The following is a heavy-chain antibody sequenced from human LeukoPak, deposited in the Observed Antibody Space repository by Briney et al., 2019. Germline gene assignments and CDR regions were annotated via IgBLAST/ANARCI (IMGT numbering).Heavy chain of an antibody. CDR2: INHSGST. Sequence: SETLSLTCTVSGGSISSYYWSWIRQPPGKGLEWIGEINHSGSTNYNPSLKSRVTISVDTSKNQFSLKLSSVTAADTAVYYCARPRNCSSTSCYTDFDYWGQGTLVTVSS. CDR1: GGSISSYY. V-gene: IGHV4-34*01. D-gene: IGHD2-2*02. J-gene: IGHJ4*02. CDR3: ARPRNCSSTSCYTDFDY.